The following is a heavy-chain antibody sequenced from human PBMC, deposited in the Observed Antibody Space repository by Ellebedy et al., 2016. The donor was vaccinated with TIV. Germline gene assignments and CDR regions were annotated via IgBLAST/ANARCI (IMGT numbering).Heavy chain of an antibody. J-gene: IGHJ6*02. Sequence: AASVKVSCKASGYTLTNYGISWVRQAPGQGLEWMGWISGYNGDTNYAQQFQGRVTMTNNTSTSTAYMELRSLRSDDTAVYYCARDRRRIVRFLEWFGDRYYGMDVWGQGTTVTVSS. CDR1: GYTLTNYG. CDR2: ISGYNGDT. V-gene: IGHV1-18*01. D-gene: IGHD3-3*01. CDR3: ARDRRRIVRFLEWFGDRYYGMDV.